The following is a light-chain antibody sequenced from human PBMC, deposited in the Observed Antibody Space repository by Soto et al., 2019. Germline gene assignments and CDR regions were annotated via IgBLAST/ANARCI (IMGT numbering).Light chain of an antibody. CDR1: NIGSKG. CDR2: FDR. J-gene: IGLJ3*02. V-gene: IGLV3-21*04. CDR3: QVWDSKGV. Sequence: SYELTQPPSVSVAPGKTARITCGGNNIGSKGVHWYQQKPGQAPVLVIYFDRERPSGIPERFTGSNSGNTAPLTISRVEAGDEADYYCQVWDSKGVFGGGTKLTVL.